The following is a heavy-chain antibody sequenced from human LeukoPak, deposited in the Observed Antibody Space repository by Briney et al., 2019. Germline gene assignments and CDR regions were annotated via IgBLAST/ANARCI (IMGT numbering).Heavy chain of an antibody. V-gene: IGHV4-4*07. CDR3: ARDSLDIVVVVAATGAFDI. CDR2: IYTSGST. Sequence: PSETLPFTCTVSGGSISSYYWSWIRQPAGKGLEWIGRIYTSGSTNYNPSLKSRVTMSVDTSKNQFSLKLSSVTAADTAVYYCARDSLDIVVVVAATGAFDIWGQGTMVTVSS. CDR1: GGSISSYY. J-gene: IGHJ3*02. D-gene: IGHD2-15*01.